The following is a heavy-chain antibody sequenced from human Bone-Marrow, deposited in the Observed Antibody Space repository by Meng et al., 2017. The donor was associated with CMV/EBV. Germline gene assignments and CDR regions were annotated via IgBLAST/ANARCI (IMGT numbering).Heavy chain of an antibody. D-gene: IGHD1-26*01. V-gene: IGHV4-34*01. J-gene: IGHJ4*02. Sequence: QVHPQQWGAGLLKPSETLSLTCGVYGAPFSGYWSWVRQPPGKGPEWIGEITHSGSTNYNVSLKSRVTISIDTSKNQFSLKLSSVTATDTAVYYCAPGFRSWSGSYSSWGQGTLVTVSS. CDR1: GAPFSGY. CDR2: ITHSGST. CDR3: APGFRSWSGSYSS.